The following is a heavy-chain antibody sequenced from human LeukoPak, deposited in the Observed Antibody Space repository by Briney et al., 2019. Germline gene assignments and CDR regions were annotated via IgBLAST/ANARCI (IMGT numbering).Heavy chain of an antibody. CDR2: INHSGST. CDR1: GDSISSHY. CDR3: ARGRPDGSGSYYKFDP. J-gene: IGHJ5*02. D-gene: IGHD3-10*01. Sequence: SETLSLTCSVSGDSISSHYWSWIRQPPGKGLEWIGEINHSGSTNYNPSLKSRVTISVDTSKKQFSLKLSSVTAADTAVYYCARGRPDGSGSYYKFDPWGQGTLVTVSS. V-gene: IGHV4-34*01.